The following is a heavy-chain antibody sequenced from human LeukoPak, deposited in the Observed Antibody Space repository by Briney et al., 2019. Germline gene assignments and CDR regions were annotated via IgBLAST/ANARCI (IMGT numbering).Heavy chain of an antibody. V-gene: IGHV4-4*07. Sequence: SETLSLTCTVSGGSVSSYYWSWIRQPAGKGLEWIGRIYTSGSTNYNPSLKSRVTMSVDTSKNQFSLKLSSVTAADTAVYYCARDLLSGSGSSLDAFDIWGQGTMVTVSS. CDR1: GGSVSSYY. D-gene: IGHD3-10*01. CDR3: ARDLLSGSGSSLDAFDI. J-gene: IGHJ3*02. CDR2: IYTSGST.